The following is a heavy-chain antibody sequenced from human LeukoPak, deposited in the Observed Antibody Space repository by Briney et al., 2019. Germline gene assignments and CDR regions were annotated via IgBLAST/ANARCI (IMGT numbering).Heavy chain of an antibody. Sequence: GESLKISCKGSGYSFTSYWIGWVRQMPGKGLEWMGIIYPGDSDTRYSPSFQGQVTISADKSISTAYLQWSSLKASDTAMYYCARHVGGQLLYPWFDPWGQGTLVTVSS. CDR2: IYPGDSDT. D-gene: IGHD2-2*02. CDR3: ARHVGGQLLYPWFDP. V-gene: IGHV5-51*01. J-gene: IGHJ5*02. CDR1: GYSFTSYW.